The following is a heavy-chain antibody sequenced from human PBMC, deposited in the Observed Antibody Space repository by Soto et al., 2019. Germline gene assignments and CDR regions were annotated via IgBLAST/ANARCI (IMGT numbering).Heavy chain of an antibody. Sequence: SETLSLTCTVSGGSISSSSYYWGWIRQPPGKGLEWIGCIYYSGSTYYNPSLKSRVTISVDTSKNQFSLKLSSVTAADTAVYYCATSDCSSTSCYLDYWGQGTLVTVSS. J-gene: IGHJ4*02. D-gene: IGHD2-2*01. CDR3: ATSDCSSTSCYLDY. CDR2: IYYSGST. V-gene: IGHV4-39*07. CDR1: GGSISSSSYY.